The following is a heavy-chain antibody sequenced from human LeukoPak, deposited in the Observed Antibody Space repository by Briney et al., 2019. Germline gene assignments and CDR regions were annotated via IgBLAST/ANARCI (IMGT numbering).Heavy chain of an antibody. CDR3: ARDFSSGSYFDY. V-gene: IGHV3-30-3*01. D-gene: IGHD3-10*01. J-gene: IGHJ4*02. CDR2: ISYDGSNK. Sequence: PGGSLRLSCAASGFTFSSYAMHWVRQAPGKGLEWVAVISYDGSNKYYADSVKGRFTISRDNSKNTLYLQMNSLRAEDTAVYYCARDFSSGSYFDYWGQGTLVTVSS. CDR1: GFTFSSYA.